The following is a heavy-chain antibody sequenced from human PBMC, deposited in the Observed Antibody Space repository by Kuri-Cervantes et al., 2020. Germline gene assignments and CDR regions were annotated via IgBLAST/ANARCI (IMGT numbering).Heavy chain of an antibody. V-gene: IGHV4-34*01. CDR1: GGSFSGYY. CDR3: ASSRLGRSRLDY. D-gene: IGHD6-13*01. Sequence: SETLSLTCAVYGGSFSGYYWSWIRQPPGKGLEWIGEINHSGSTNYNPSLKSRVTISVDTSKNQFSLKLSSVTAADTAVYYCASSRLGRSRLDYWGQGTLVTVSS. J-gene: IGHJ4*02. CDR2: INHSGST.